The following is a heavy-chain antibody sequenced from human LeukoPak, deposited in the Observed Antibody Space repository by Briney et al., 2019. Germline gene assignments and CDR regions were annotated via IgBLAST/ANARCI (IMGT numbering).Heavy chain of an antibody. D-gene: IGHD3-10*01. V-gene: IGHV3-7*01. Sequence: PGGSLRLSCPVSGFTFSSYWMSWVRQAPGKGLEWVANLKQDGSGKYYVDSVKGRFTISRDNAKRSLYLQMNSLRAEDTAVYYCARVAMVRGVIVVYYYYYMDVWGKGTTVTVSS. CDR3: ARVAMVRGVIVVYYYYYMDV. J-gene: IGHJ6*03. CDR1: GFTFSSYW. CDR2: LKQDGSGK.